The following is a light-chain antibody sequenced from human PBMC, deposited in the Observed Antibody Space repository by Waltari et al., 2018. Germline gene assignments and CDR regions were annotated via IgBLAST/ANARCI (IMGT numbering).Light chain of an antibody. Sequence: EIVLTQSPGTLSLSPGERATLSCRASQTVRTTYLAWYQQKPGQAPNLLIYGASSRATGIPDRFSGSWSGTDFSLTISSLEPEEFAVYYCQQYDISPLTFGGGTKVEIK. CDR3: QQYDISPLT. CDR1: QTVRTTY. J-gene: IGKJ4*01. CDR2: GAS. V-gene: IGKV3-20*01.